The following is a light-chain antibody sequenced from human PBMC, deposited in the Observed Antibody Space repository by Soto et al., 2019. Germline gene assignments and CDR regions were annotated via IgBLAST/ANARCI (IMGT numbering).Light chain of an antibody. CDR2: DVN. V-gene: IGLV2-11*01. CDR3: CSYAGSYTYV. Sequence: QSVLTQPRSGSGSPGQSVTISCTGTSRDVGYYKYVSWYQQHPGKAPKLMIYDVNKRPSGVPDRFSGSKSDNTASLTISGLQTEDEADYYCCSYAGSYTYVFGTGTKVTVL. CDR1: SRDVGYYKY. J-gene: IGLJ1*01.